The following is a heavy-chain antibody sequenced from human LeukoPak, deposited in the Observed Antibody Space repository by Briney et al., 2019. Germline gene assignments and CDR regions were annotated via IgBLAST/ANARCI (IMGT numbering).Heavy chain of an antibody. J-gene: IGHJ4*02. CDR3: ARDTLVRGVHFDY. V-gene: IGHV3-48*03. CDR1: GFTFRSYD. D-gene: IGHD3-10*01. Sequence: GGSLRLSCAASGFTFRSYDMNWVRQAPGKGLEWVSYISSSGNTIYYADSVKGRFTISRDNAKNSLFLQMNSLRAEDTAVYYCARDTLVRGVHFDYWGQGTLVTVSS. CDR2: ISSSGNTI.